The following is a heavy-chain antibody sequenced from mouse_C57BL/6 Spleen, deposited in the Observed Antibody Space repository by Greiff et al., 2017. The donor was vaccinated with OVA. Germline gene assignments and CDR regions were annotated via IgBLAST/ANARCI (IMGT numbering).Heavy chain of an antibody. V-gene: IGHV1-76*01. Sequence: VQLQQSGAELVRPGASVKLSCKASGYTFTDYYINWVKQRPGQGLEWIARIYPGSGNTYYNEKFKGKATLTAEKSSSTAYMQLSSLTSEDSAVYFCARWGDYDVGYFDYWGQGTTLTVSS. J-gene: IGHJ2*01. D-gene: IGHD2-4*01. CDR2: IYPGSGNT. CDR3: ARWGDYDVGYFDY. CDR1: GYTFTDYY.